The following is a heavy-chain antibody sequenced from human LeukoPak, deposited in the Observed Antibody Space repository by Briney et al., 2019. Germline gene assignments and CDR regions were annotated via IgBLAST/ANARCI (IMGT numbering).Heavy chain of an antibody. CDR2: ISGSGGST. J-gene: IGHJ4*02. CDR1: GFTFSSYA. D-gene: IGHD5-12*01. Sequence: PGGSLRLSCAASGFTFSSYAMSWVRQAPGKGLEWVSAISGSGGSTYCADSVKGRFTISRDNSKNTLYLQMNSLRAEDTAVYYCALGTKYSGYGGRAFDYWGQGTLVTVSS. CDR3: ALGTKYSGYGGRAFDY. V-gene: IGHV3-23*01.